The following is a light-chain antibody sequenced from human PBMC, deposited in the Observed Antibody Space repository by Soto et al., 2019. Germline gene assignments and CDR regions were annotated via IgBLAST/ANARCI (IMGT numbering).Light chain of an antibody. CDR2: DVS. V-gene: IGLV2-14*03. Sequence: QSALTQPASVSGSPGQSITISCTGTSSDVGGYNYVSWYQHHPGKAPKLVIYDVSNRPSGVSNRFSGSKSGNTASLTISGLQAEDEADYYCSSYTRSSTLVVFGGGTKLTV. J-gene: IGLJ2*01. CDR3: SSYTRSSTLVV. CDR1: SSDVGGYNY.